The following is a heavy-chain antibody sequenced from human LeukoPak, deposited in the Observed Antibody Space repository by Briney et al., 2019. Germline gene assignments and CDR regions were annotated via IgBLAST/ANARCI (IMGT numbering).Heavy chain of an antibody. CDR2: INGGGSS. J-gene: IGHJ4*02. D-gene: IGHD5-18*01. V-gene: IGHV3-23*01. CDR1: GFTFNNYA. CDR3: AKGQGYNYGDSIDY. Sequence: PGGSLRLSCAASGFTFNNYAMTRVRQAPGKGLEWVSVINGGGSSYYADSVKGRFTVSRDNSKNTLYLQMNSLRDEDTAVYYCAKGQGYNYGDSIDYWGQGTLVTVSS.